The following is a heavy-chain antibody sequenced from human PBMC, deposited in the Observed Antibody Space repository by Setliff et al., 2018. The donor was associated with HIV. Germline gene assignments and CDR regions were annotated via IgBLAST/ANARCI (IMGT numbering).Heavy chain of an antibody. Sequence: PSETLSLTCTVSGGSISSSSYYWGWIRQPPGKGLEWIGSIYYSGSTYYNPSLTSRVTISVDTSKTQFSLKLSSVTAADTAVYYCARPADCSSTSCYLWYFDLWGRGTLVTVSS. CDR2: IYYSGST. CDR1: GGSISSSSYY. D-gene: IGHD2-2*01. CDR3: ARPADCSSTSCYLWYFDL. J-gene: IGHJ2*01. V-gene: IGHV4-39*01.